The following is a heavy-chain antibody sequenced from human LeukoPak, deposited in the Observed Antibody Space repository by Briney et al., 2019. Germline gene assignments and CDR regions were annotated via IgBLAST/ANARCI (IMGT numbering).Heavy chain of an antibody. CDR2: INHSGST. J-gene: IGHJ4*02. Sequence: SETLSLTCAVYGGSFSGYYWSWIRQPPGKGLEWIGEINHSGSTNYNPSLKSRVTMSVDTSKNQFSLKLSSVTAADTAVYYCARGFSVTSYFDYWGQGTLVTVSS. D-gene: IGHD5-18*01. V-gene: IGHV4-34*01. CDR1: GGSFSGYY. CDR3: ARGFSVTSYFDY.